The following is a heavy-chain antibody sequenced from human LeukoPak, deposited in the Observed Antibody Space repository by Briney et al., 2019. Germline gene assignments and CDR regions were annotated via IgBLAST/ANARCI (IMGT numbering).Heavy chain of an antibody. Sequence: ASVKVSCKASGYTFTSNALGWVRQAPGQGLEWMGWINTNTGNPTYAQGFTGRFVFSLDSSDNTAYLQISSLQAEDTAVYYCASFFCTSGLCYYLDYWGQGTLVTVSS. V-gene: IGHV7-4-1*02. CDR2: INTNTGNP. J-gene: IGHJ4*02. CDR3: ASFFCTSGLCYYLDY. CDR1: GYTFTSNA. D-gene: IGHD2-8*01.